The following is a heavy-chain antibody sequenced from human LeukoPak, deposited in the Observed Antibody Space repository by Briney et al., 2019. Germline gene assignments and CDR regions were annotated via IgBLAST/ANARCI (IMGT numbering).Heavy chain of an antibody. Sequence: GGSLRLSCAASGFTFSSYSMNWVRQAPGKGLEWVSSISSSSSYIYYADSVKGRFTISRDNAKNSLYLQMNSLRAEDTAVYYCARDAVLMVYAPTNDYYYYMDVWGKGTTVTVSS. J-gene: IGHJ6*03. D-gene: IGHD2-8*01. V-gene: IGHV3-21*01. CDR1: GFTFSSYS. CDR2: ISSSSSYI. CDR3: ARDAVLMVYAPTNDYYYYMDV.